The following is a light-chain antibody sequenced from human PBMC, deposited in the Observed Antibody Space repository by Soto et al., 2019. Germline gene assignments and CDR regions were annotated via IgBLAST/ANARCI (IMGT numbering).Light chain of an antibody. V-gene: IGKV3-15*01. Sequence: EIVMTQSPATLSVSPGERATLSCRASQSVGSRFLAWYQQKPGQAPRLLIYGASTRATGIPARFSGSGSGTEFTLIISSLQSEDSAVYYCQQYNSWLWTFGQGAKVDIK. J-gene: IGKJ1*01. CDR2: GAS. CDR3: QQYNSWLWT. CDR1: QSVGSRF.